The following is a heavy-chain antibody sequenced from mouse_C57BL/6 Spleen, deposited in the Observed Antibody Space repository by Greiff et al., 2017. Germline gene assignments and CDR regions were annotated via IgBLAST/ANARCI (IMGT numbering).Heavy chain of an antibody. J-gene: IGHJ3*01. CDR2: INPNYGTT. D-gene: IGHD2-3*01. CDR1: GYSFTDYN. V-gene: IGHV1-39*01. Sequence: EVQLQQSGPELVKPGASVTISCKASGYSFTDYNMNWVKQSNGKSLEWIGVINPNYGTTSYNQKFKGKATLTVYQSSSTAYMQLNSLTYEDSSVYSCAREGGLLVFAYWGQGTLVTVAA. CDR3: AREGGLLVFAY.